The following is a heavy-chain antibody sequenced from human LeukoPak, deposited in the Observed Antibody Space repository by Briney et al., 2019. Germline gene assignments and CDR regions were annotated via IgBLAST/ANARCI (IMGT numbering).Heavy chain of an antibody. D-gene: IGHD3-10*01. CDR1: GFTFRSYS. Sequence: PGGSLRLSCAASGFTFRSYSMHWVRQAPGKGLEWVSSISSSSSYIYYADSVKGRFTISRDNAKNSLYLQMNSLRAEDTAVYYCASLRRDYYGSGSNDYWGQGTLVTVSS. CDR2: ISSSSSYI. CDR3: ASLRRDYYGSGSNDY. V-gene: IGHV3-21*01. J-gene: IGHJ4*02.